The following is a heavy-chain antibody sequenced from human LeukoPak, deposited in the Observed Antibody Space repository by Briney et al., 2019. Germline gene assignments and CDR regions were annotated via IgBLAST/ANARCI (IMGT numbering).Heavy chain of an antibody. Sequence: GRSLRLSCAASGFTFSSYAMHWVRQAPGKGLEWVAVISYDGSNKYYADSVKGRFTISRDNSKNTLYLQMNSLRAEDTAVYYCASAFPYDYVWGSLPDYWGQGTLVTVSS. CDR2: ISYDGSNK. V-gene: IGHV3-30*01. CDR1: GFTFSSYA. D-gene: IGHD3-16*01. J-gene: IGHJ4*02. CDR3: ASAFPYDYVWGSLPDY.